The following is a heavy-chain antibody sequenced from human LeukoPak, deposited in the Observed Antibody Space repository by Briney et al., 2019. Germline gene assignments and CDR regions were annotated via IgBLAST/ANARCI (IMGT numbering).Heavy chain of an antibody. CDR3: AREAHSSSNNPPLTTNWFDP. J-gene: IGHJ5*02. V-gene: IGHV4-61*09. CDR2: IYPSGCT. D-gene: IGHD6-13*01. Sequence: PSQTLSLTCTVPGGSISSGSYYWSWIRQPAGKGLEWLGHIYPSGCTNYNPSLKSRVTISVDTSKNQFSLKLSSVTAADTAVYYCAREAHSSSNNPPLTTNWFDPWGQGTLVTVSS. CDR1: GGSISSGSYY.